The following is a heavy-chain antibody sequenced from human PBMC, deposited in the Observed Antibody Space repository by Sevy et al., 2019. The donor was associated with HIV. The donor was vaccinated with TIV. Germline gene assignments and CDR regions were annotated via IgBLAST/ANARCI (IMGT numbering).Heavy chain of an antibody. CDR2: ISSSSSTI. CDR1: GFTFSSYS. CDR3: AREVDSSGYYSIPRYYYYGMDV. D-gene: IGHD3-22*01. V-gene: IGHV3-48*02. Sequence: GGSLRLSCAASGFTFSSYSMNWVRQAPGKGLEWVSYISSSSSTIYYADPVKGRFTISRDNAKNSLYLQMNSLRDDDTAVYYCAREVDSSGYYSIPRYYYYGMDVWGQGTTVTVSS. J-gene: IGHJ6*02.